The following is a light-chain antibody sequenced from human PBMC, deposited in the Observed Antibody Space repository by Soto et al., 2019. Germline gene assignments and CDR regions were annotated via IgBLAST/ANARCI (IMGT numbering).Light chain of an antibody. CDR1: SSNIGAGYD. CDR3: QSYDSSLSGCYV. CDR2: GNS. Sequence: QSALMQPPSVSGAPGQRVTISCTGSSSNIGAGYDVHWYQQLPGTAPKLLIYGNSNRPSGVPDRFSGSKSGTSASLAITGLQAEDEADYYCQSYDSSLSGCYVFGTGTKLTVL. V-gene: IGLV1-40*01. J-gene: IGLJ1*01.